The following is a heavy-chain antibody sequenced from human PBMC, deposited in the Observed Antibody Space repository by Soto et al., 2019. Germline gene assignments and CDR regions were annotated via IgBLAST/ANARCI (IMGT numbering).Heavy chain of an antibody. Sequence: PGGSLRLSCAASGFTFDDYAMHWVRQAPGKGLEWVSGISWNSGSIGYADSVKGRFTISRDNAKNSLYLQMNSLRAEDTALYYCAKDIGSGSYSWGQGTLVTVSS. D-gene: IGHD3-10*01. CDR3: AKDIGSGSYS. CDR1: GFTFDDYA. CDR2: ISWNSGSI. J-gene: IGHJ4*02. V-gene: IGHV3-9*01.